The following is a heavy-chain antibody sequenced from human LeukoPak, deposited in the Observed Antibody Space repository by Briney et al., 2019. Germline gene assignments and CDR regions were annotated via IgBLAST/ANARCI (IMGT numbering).Heavy chain of an antibody. CDR3: ATLEGDIVVDFDY. CDR2: ISSSGSTI. J-gene: IGHJ4*02. D-gene: IGHD2-2*01. V-gene: IGHV3-11*01. CDR1: GFTFSDYY. Sequence: GGSLRLSCAASGFTFSDYYMSWIRQAPGKGLEWVSYISSSGSTIYYADSVKGRFTISRDNAKNSLYLQMNSLRAVDTAVYYCATLEGDIVVDFDYWGQGTLVTVSS.